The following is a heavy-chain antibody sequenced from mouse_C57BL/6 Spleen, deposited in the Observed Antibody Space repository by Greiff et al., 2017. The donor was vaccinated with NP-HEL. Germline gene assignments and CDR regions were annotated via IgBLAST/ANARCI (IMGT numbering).Heavy chain of an antibody. D-gene: IGHD1-1*01. Sequence: QVQLKQPGAELVRPGSSVKLSCKASGYTFTSYWMDWVKQRPGQGLEWIGNIYPSDSETHYNQKFKDKATLTVDKSSSTAYMQLSSLTSEDSAVYYCAKGGYYGSSYRFAYWGQGTLVTVSA. CDR2: IYPSDSET. CDR3: AKGGYYGSSYRFAY. V-gene: IGHV1-61*01. J-gene: IGHJ3*01. CDR1: GYTFTSYW.